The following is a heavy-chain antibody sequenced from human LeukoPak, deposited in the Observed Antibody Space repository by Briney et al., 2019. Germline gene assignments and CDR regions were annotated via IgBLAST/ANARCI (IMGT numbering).Heavy chain of an antibody. D-gene: IGHD5-24*01. CDR3: ARGVRDAGDFDY. V-gene: IGHV1-8*01. Sequence: ASVKVSCKASGYTFTSSDINWVRQATGQGLEWMGWMNPNSGNTGYAQKFQGRVTMTRNTSISTAYMELSSLRSEDTAVYYCARGVRDAGDFDYWGQGTLVTVSS. J-gene: IGHJ4*02. CDR2: MNPNSGNT. CDR1: GYTFTSSD.